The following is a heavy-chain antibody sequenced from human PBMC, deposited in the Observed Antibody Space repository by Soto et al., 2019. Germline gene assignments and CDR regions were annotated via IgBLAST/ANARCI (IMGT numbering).Heavy chain of an antibody. V-gene: IGHV3-30*01. D-gene: IGHD6-13*01. CDR1: GFTFRSYA. J-gene: IGHJ4*02. CDR3: ARGDSNSWSDY. CDR2: ISYDGTNI. Sequence: QVQLVESGGGVVQPGRSLRLSCAASGFTFRSYAMDWVRQAPGKGLEWVAVISYDGTNIYYADSVKGRFTISRDNSKNTLSLQMNSLRAEDTAVYYWARGDSNSWSDYWGQGTLVTVSS.